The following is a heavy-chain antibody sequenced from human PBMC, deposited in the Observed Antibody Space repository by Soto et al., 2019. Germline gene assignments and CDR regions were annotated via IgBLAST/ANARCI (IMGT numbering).Heavy chain of an antibody. Sequence: GGSLRLSCASSGFTFISYSMNWVRQAPGKGLEWVSYISSSSSTIYYADSVKGRFTISRDNAKNSLYLQMNSLRAEDTAVYYCASRFGLIDAFDIWGQGTMVTVSS. CDR1: GFTFISYS. J-gene: IGHJ3*02. CDR2: ISSSSSTI. V-gene: IGHV3-48*01. D-gene: IGHD3-10*01. CDR3: ASRFGLIDAFDI.